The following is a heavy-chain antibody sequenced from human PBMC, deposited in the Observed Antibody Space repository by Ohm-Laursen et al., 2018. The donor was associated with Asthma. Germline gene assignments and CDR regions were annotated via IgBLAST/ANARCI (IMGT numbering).Heavy chain of an antibody. J-gene: IGHJ4*02. CDR2: GGSYYDGGLK. CDR3: ARDNGLENDSSGYLAY. V-gene: IGHV3-30-3*01. Sequence: SLRLSCSASGFTFRSYAMHWVRQAPGKGLEWVAVGGSYYDGGLKYYADSVNGRFTVSRDDSKNTLYLQMNSLRPDDTAVYYCARDNGLENDSSGYLAYWGQGTLVTVSS. D-gene: IGHD3-22*01. CDR1: GFTFRSYA.